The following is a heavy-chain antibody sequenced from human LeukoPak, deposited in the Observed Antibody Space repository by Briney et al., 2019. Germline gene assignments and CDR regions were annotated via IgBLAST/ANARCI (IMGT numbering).Heavy chain of an antibody. Sequence: GGSLRLSCAASGFTFSSYWMSWVRQAPGKGLEGVANIKQDGSEKYYVDSVKGRFTISRDNAKNSLYLQMNSLRAEDTAVYYCARRVAGWIHPFDYWGQGTLVTVSS. CDR2: IKQDGSEK. CDR1: GFTFSSYW. CDR3: ARRVAGWIHPFDY. V-gene: IGHV3-7*01. J-gene: IGHJ4*02. D-gene: IGHD3-3*01.